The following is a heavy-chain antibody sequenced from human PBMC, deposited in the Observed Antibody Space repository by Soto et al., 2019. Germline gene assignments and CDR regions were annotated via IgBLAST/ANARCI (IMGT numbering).Heavy chain of an antibody. V-gene: IGHV1-69*12. CDR1: GGTFSSYA. CDR2: IIPIFGTA. D-gene: IGHD1-26*01. Sequence: QVQLVQSGAEVKKPGSSVKVSCKASGGTFSSYAISWVRQAPGQGLEWVGGIIPIFGTANNAQKFQGRVTLTADESTSTAYMERSGLRSEETAVYYCATYPRGRGYYYGTDVWGQGTTAPVSS. CDR3: ATYPRGRGYYYGTDV. J-gene: IGHJ6*02.